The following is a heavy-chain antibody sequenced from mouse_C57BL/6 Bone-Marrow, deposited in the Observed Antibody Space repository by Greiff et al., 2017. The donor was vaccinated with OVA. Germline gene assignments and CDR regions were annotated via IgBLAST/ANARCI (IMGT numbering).Heavy chain of an antibody. D-gene: IGHD1-1*01. J-gene: IGHJ2*01. CDR1: GYTFTDYY. Sequence: VQLQQSGPVLVKPGASVKMSCKASGYTFTDYYMNWVKQSHGKSLEWIGVINPYNGGTSYNQTFKGKATLTVDKSSSTAYMELNSLTSEDSAVYYCAREEITTVKGDYWGQGTTLTVSS. V-gene: IGHV1-19*01. CDR3: AREEITTVKGDY. CDR2: INPYNGGT.